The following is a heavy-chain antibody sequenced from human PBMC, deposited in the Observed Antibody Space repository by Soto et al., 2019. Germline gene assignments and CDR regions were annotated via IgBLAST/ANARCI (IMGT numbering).Heavy chain of an antibody. CDR1: GFTFSSYA. CDR3: ARGGIAARPVQYYFGY. D-gene: IGHD6-6*01. V-gene: IGHV3-30-3*01. CDR2: ISYDGSNK. Sequence: QVQLVESGGGVVQPGRSLRLSCAASGFTFSSYAMHWVSQAPGKGLEWVAVISYDGSNKYYADSVKGRFTISRDNSKNTLYLQMNSLRAEDTAVYYCARGGIAARPVQYYFGYWGQGTLVTVSS. J-gene: IGHJ4*02.